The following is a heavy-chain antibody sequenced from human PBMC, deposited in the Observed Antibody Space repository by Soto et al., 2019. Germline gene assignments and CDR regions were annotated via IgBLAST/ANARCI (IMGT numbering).Heavy chain of an antibody. J-gene: IGHJ4*02. D-gene: IGHD3-22*01. CDR3: ARSDGSDYYFGY. CDR2: IWYDGSNK. CDR1: VFTFSSYG. Sequence: PGGSLRLSCAASVFTFSSYGMHLVRQARGKGLEWVAVIWYDGSNKYYPDSVKGRITISRDNSKNTLYLQMNSLRAEDTAVYYCARSDGSDYYFGYWGQGTLVTVSS. V-gene: IGHV3-33*01.